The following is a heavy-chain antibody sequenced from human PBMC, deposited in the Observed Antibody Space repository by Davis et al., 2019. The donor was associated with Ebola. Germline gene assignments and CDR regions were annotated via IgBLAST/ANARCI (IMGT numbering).Heavy chain of an antibody. D-gene: IGHD2-15*01. CDR3: ARHDIVVVVAAFDY. CDR2: IYYSGST. Sequence: SETLSLPCTVSGGSISSSSYYWGWIRQPPGKGLEWVGSIYYSGSTYYNPSLKSRVTISVDTSKNQFSLKLSSVTAADTAVYYCARHDIVVVVAAFDYWGQGTLVTVSS. CDR1: GGSISSSSYY. J-gene: IGHJ4*02. V-gene: IGHV4-39*07.